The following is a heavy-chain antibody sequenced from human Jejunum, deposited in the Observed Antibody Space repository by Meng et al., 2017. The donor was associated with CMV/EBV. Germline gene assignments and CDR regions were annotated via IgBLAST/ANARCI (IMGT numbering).Heavy chain of an antibody. CDR1: SNVNW. CDR2: KSPTESS. Sequence: SNVNWGSGVRQPPGQGLEWLGEKSPTESSNYNPSLRSRVTISVDRSKNQFSLKLTSVTAADTAVYYCVRGRCTRASCYKGAFDFWSQGVLVTVSS. J-gene: IGHJ4*02. D-gene: IGHD2-2*02. CDR3: VRGRCTRASCYKGAFDF. V-gene: IGHV4-4*02.